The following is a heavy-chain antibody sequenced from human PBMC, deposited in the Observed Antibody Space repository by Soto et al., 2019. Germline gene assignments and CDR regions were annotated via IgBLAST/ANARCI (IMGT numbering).Heavy chain of an antibody. CDR1: GYTFTSYG. D-gene: IGHD5-18*01. CDR3: ARDVYTTMATRAFDI. Sequence: QVRLVQSGAEMKKPGASVKVSCKASGYTFTSYGISWVRQAPGQGLEWMGWISAYNGDTNYAQKLQGRVTMTTDTSTNTAYMELRSLRTDDTALYYCARDVYTTMATRAFDIWGQGTMVTVSS. CDR2: ISAYNGDT. J-gene: IGHJ3*02. V-gene: IGHV1-18*01.